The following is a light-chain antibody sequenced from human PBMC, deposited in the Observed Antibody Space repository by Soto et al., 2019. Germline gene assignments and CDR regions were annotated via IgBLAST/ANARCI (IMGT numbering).Light chain of an antibody. CDR2: GND. CDR3: QSYDSSLRVV. J-gene: IGLJ2*01. CDR1: STNIGAGYG. Sequence: QSVLTQPPSVSGAPGQRVSISCTGSSTNIGAGYGVHWYQQIPGTAPKLLIYGNDNRPSGVPDRFSGSKSGTSASLAITGLQAEDEADYYCQSYDSSLRVVFGGGTKVTVL. V-gene: IGLV1-40*01.